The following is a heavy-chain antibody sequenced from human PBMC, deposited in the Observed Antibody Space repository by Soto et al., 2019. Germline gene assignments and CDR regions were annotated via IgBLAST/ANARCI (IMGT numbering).Heavy chain of an antibody. CDR1: GYAFTSYG. CDR2: ISAYNGNT. Sequence: ASVKFACKASGYAFTSYGISWVRHAPAQGLEWMGWISAYNGNTNYAQKLQGRVTMTTDTSTSTAYMELRSLRSDDTAVDYCARDVVTTTLGYSSSCGYMDVWGQGTTVTVSS. J-gene: IGHJ6*02. CDR3: ARDVVTTTLGYSSSCGYMDV. D-gene: IGHD6-13*01. V-gene: IGHV1-18*04.